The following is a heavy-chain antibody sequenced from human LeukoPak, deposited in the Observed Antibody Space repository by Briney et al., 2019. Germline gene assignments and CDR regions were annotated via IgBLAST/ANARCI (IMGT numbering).Heavy chain of an antibody. CDR1: GGSISSYY. CDR3: ATSYSYGSFDY. Sequence: SETLSLTRTVSGGSISSYYWSWIRQPPGKGLEWIGYIYYSGSTNYNPSLKSRVTISVDTSKNQFSLKLSSVTAADTAVYYCATSYSYGSFDYWGQGTLVTVSS. J-gene: IGHJ4*02. CDR2: IYYSGST. D-gene: IGHD5-18*01. V-gene: IGHV4-59*01.